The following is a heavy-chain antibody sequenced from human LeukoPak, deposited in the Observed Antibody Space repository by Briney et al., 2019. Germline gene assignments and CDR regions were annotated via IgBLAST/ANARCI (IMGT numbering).Heavy chain of an antibody. CDR2: IRQDGSDK. Sequence: PGGSLRLSCAASGFTFSDYWMSWVRQAPGKGLEWVANIRQDGSDKYYVDSVKGRFIISRDNAQNSLYLQMGSMRAEDTAVYYCARMGGSNWNREVNWFDPWGQGTLVTVSS. CDR3: ARMGGSNWNREVNWFDP. J-gene: IGHJ5*02. D-gene: IGHD1-1*01. CDR1: GFTFSDYW. V-gene: IGHV3-7*01.